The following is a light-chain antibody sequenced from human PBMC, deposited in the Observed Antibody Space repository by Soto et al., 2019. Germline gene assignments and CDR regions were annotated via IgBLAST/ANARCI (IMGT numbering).Light chain of an antibody. J-gene: IGKJ5*01. CDR3: QQYAASPIT. Sequence: EIVLTQSPGTLSLSPGERATLSCRASQSVGRDYLAWFQQKPGQPPRLLIYDASSRATGIPDRFSGSGSGTDLTLTISRLEPEDFAVYYCQQYAASPITFGQGTRLEIK. V-gene: IGKV3-20*01. CDR1: QSVGRDY. CDR2: DAS.